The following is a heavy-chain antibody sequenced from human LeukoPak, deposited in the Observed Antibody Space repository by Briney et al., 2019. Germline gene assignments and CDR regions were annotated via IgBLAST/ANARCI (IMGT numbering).Heavy chain of an antibody. CDR1: GFTFNNYE. CDR2: ISTTGSIV. V-gene: IGHV3-48*03. CDR3: AGTDASGYPYYFAY. Sequence: PGGSLRLSCAASGFTFNNYEFSWVRQAPGKGLEWVSYISTTGSIVYYADSVKGRFTISRHNAENSLFLQMNSLRAEDTAVYYCAGTDASGYPYYFAYWSQGTLVTVSS. J-gene: IGHJ4*02. D-gene: IGHD3-22*01.